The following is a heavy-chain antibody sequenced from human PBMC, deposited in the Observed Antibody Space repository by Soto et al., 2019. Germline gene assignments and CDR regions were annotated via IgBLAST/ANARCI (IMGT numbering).Heavy chain of an antibody. CDR3: ARERYDILTGPNFDY. Sequence: ASVKVSCKASGYTFTSYGISWVRQAPGQGLEWMGWISAYNGNTNYAQKLQGRVTMTTDTSTSTAYMELRSLRSDDTAVYYCARERYDILTGPNFDYWGQGTLVTVSS. J-gene: IGHJ4*02. D-gene: IGHD3-9*01. CDR2: ISAYNGNT. V-gene: IGHV1-18*01. CDR1: GYTFTSYG.